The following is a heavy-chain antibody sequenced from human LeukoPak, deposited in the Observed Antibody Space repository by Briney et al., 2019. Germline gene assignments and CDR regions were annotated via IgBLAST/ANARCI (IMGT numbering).Heavy chain of an antibody. Sequence: GGSLRLSCAASGFTFSSYGMSWVRQAPGKGLEWVSAIETGGASTYYADSVKGRFSISRDNSKNTLYLQMNSLRAEDTAVYYCARDYDYEDAGGFDHWGQGTLVTVSS. CDR1: GFTFSSYG. CDR3: ARDYDYEDAGGFDH. V-gene: IGHV3-23*01. D-gene: IGHD3-22*01. CDR2: IETGGAST. J-gene: IGHJ4*02.